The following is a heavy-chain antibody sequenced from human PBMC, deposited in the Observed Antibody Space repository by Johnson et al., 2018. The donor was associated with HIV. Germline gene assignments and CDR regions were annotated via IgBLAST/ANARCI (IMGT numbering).Heavy chain of an antibody. D-gene: IGHD6-13*01. Sequence: VQLVESGGGLVQPGRSLRLSCAASGFTFDDYAMHWVRQAPGKGLEWVSGISWNSGSIGYADSVKGRFTIYRDNAKNSLYLQMNSLRAEDTALYYCAKYRQQLVRSAFDIWGQGTMVTVSS. V-gene: IGHV3-9*01. CDR3: AKYRQQLVRSAFDI. J-gene: IGHJ3*02. CDR1: GFTFDDYA. CDR2: ISWNSGSI.